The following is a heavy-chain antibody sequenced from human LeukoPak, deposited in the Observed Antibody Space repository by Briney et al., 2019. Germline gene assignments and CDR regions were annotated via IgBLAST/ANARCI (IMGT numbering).Heavy chain of an antibody. CDR3: ARVAGRRDIVVVPAAIRYYFDY. J-gene: IGHJ4*02. V-gene: IGHV4-34*01. D-gene: IGHD2-2*01. CDR1: GGSFSGYY. Sequence: SETLSLTCAVYGGSFSGYYWSWIRQPPGKGLEWIGEINHSGSTNYNPSLKSRVTISVGTSKNQFSLKLSSVTAADTAVYYCARVAGRRDIVVVPAAIRYYFDYWGQGTLVTVSS. CDR2: INHSGST.